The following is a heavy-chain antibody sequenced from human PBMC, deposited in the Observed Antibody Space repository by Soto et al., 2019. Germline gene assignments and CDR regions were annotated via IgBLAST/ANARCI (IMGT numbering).Heavy chain of an antibody. CDR2: IKNDGSST. J-gene: IGHJ6*03. CDR3: ARDRNYYYLDF. CDR1: GFTFSTYW. V-gene: IGHV3-74*01. Sequence: GGSLRLSCAASGFTFSTYWMQWVRQAPGKGLEWVSRIKNDGSSTSHADSVKGRFTISRDNAKNTLYLQMDSLRAEDTAVYYCARDRNYYYLDFWGKGTTVTVSS.